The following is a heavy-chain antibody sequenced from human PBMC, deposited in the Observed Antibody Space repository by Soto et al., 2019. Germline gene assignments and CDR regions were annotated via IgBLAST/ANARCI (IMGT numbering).Heavy chain of an antibody. Sequence: PGGSLRLSCAASGFTFSSYSMNWVRQAPGKGLEWVSSISSSSSYIYYADSVKGRFTISRDNAKNSLYLQMNSLRAEDTAVYYCARGAFYYYDSSGLGLGYYYYYGMDVWGQGTTVTVSS. CDR3: ARGAFYYYDSSGLGLGYYYYYGMDV. CDR1: GFTFSSYS. CDR2: ISSSSSYI. J-gene: IGHJ6*02. V-gene: IGHV3-21*01. D-gene: IGHD3-22*01.